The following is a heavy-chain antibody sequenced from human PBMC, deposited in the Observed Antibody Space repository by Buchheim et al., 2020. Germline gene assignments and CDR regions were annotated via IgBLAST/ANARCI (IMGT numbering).Heavy chain of an antibody. D-gene: IGHD3-3*01. CDR3: ARGYVLRFLEWRRKGELDY. J-gene: IGHJ4*02. CDR1: GYTFTSYY. Sequence: QVQLVQSGAEVKKPGASVKVSCKASGYTFTSYYMHWVRQAPGQGLEWMGIINPSGGSTSYAQKFQGRVTMTRDTSTSTVYMELSSLKSEDTAVYYCARGYVLRFLEWRRKGELDYWGQGTL. V-gene: IGHV1-46*01. CDR2: INPSGGST.